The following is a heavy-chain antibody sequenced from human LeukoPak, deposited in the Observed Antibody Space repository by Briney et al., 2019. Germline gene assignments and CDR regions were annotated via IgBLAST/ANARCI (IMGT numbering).Heavy chain of an antibody. CDR1: GFTFSSYS. CDR3: ARGGSPSDP. CDR2: ISSSSSYI. D-gene: IGHD6-13*01. J-gene: IGHJ5*02. V-gene: IGHV3-21*01. Sequence: SGGSLRLSCAASGFTFSSYSMNWVRQAPGKGLEWVSSISSSSSYIYYADSVKGRFTISRDNAKNSLYLQMNSLRAEDTAVYHCARGGSPSDPWGQGTLVTVSS.